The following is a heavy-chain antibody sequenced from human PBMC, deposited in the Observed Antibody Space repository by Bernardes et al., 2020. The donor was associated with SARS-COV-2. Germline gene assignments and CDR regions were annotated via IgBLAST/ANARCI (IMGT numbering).Heavy chain of an antibody. D-gene: IGHD3-22*01. CDR3: TTGRRYYDSSGYYPYYFDY. J-gene: IGHJ4*02. CDR1: GFIFSNAW. CDR2: IKSKTDDGAT. V-gene: IGHV3-15*01. Sequence: GGSLRLSCAASGFIFSNAWMSWVRQAPGKGLEWVGRIKSKTDDGATDYAAPVKGRFTISRDDSKNTLYLQMDSLKTEDTAVYYCTTGRRYYDSSGYYPYYFDYWGQGTLVTVSS.